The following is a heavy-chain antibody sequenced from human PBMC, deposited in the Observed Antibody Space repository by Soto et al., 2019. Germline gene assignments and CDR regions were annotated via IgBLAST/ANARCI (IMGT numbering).Heavy chain of an antibody. CDR3: AKDENGDYAGYYYGMDV. CDR1: VITFKSCA. J-gene: IGHJ6*02. Sequence: GALTLSCAASVITFKSCALSWVRQASGKGLEWGSAISGSGGSTYYADSVKGRFTISRDNSKNTLYLQMNSLRAEDTAVYYCAKDENGDYAGYYYGMDVWGQGTTVTVSS. D-gene: IGHD4-17*01. CDR2: ISGSGGST. V-gene: IGHV3-23*01.